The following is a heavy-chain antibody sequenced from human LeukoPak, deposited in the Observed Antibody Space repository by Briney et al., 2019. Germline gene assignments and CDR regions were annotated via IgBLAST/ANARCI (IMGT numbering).Heavy chain of an antibody. CDR3: VRGLVGYCSGGAWDGTCFDY. Sequence: PGGSLRLSCAASGFTFSSYWMSWVRQAPGKGLEWVAIIKQDGNQKNYVDSVKGRFTISGDNAKSSLYLQMNSLRAEDTAVYYCVRGLVGYCSGGAWDGTCFDYWGQGTLVSVSS. CDR1: GFTFSSYW. D-gene: IGHD2-15*01. V-gene: IGHV3-7*03. J-gene: IGHJ4*02. CDR2: IKQDGNQK.